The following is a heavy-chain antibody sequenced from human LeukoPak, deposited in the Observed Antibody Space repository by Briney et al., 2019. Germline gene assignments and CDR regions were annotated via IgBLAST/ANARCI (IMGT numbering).Heavy chain of an antibody. CDR2: ISYDGSNK. CDR1: GFTISNYG. J-gene: IGHJ5*02. CDR3: AKGIEMATIMTGFDL. D-gene: IGHD5-24*01. Sequence: GGTLRLSCAASGFTISNYGMRWVRQAPGKGLEWVAVISYDGSNKYYADSVKGRFTISRDNSKNTLYLQMNSLRPEDTAVYSCAKGIEMATIMTGFDLWGQGTLVTVSS. V-gene: IGHV3-30*18.